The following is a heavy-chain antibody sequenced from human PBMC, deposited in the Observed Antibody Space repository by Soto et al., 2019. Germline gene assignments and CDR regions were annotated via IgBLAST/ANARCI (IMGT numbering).Heavy chain of an antibody. Sequence: LRLSCVTSGFDFKTYAMTWIRHIPGKGLQWVSTISQTGGTSYYVDSVRGRFTISRDNSDNVLFLQMDALRIEDTAMYYCARSLEDYSTNNFYDPWGQGTLVTVSS. CDR3: ARSLEDYSTNNFYDP. D-gene: IGHD3-3*01. J-gene: IGHJ1*01. CDR1: GFDFKTYA. V-gene: IGHV3-23*01. CDR2: ISQTGGTS.